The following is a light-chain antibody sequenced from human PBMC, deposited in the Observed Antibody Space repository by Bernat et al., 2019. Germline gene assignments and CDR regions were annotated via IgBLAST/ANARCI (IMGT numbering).Light chain of an antibody. CDR1: SSDVGTYNL. CDR3: CSYAGSGTWV. V-gene: IGLV2-23*02. Sequence: QSALTQPASVSGSPGQSITISCTGTSSDVGTYNLVSWYQQHPGKAPKLMIYEVSKRPSGVYNRFSGSKSGNTASLTISGLQAEDESDYYCCSYAGSGTWVLGGGTKLTVL. J-gene: IGLJ3*02. CDR2: EVS.